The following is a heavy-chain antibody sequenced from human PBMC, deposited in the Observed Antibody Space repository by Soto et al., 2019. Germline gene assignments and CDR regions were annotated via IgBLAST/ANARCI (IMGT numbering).Heavy chain of an antibody. J-gene: IGHJ5*02. CDR3: AKVPRAITIFGVVITENWFDP. CDR1: GFTFSSYA. D-gene: IGHD3-3*01. Sequence: EVQLLESGGGLVQPGGSLRLSCAASGFTFSSYAMSWVRQAPGKGLEWVSAISGSGGSTYYADSVKGRFTISRDNSKNTLYLQMNSLRAEDTAVYYCAKVPRAITIFGVVITENWFDPWGQGTLVTVSS. CDR2: ISGSGGST. V-gene: IGHV3-23*01.